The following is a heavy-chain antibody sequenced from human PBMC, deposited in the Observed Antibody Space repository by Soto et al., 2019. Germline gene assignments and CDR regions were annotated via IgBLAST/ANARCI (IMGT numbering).Heavy chain of an antibody. J-gene: IGHJ4*02. CDR2: IYPGDSET. Sequence: GESLKISCQGSGYSFSNYWIAWVRQMPGKGLEWMGIIYPGDSETRYSPSFQGQVTISADMSINTAYLQWSSLKASDTAMFYCARGGTTYFDYWGQGTLVTVSS. CDR3: ARGGTTYFDY. V-gene: IGHV5-51*01. CDR1: GYSFSNYW.